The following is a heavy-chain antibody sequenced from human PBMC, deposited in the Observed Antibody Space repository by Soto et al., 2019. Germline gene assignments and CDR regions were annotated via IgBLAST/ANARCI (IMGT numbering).Heavy chain of an antibody. CDR3: ARVLYGSGSYYLNYYYYMDV. CDR2: ISSSGSTI. V-gene: IGHV3-11*01. J-gene: IGHJ6*03. D-gene: IGHD3-10*01. Sequence: PGGFLRLSCAASGFTFSDYYMSWIRQAPGKGLEWVSYISSSGSTIYYADSVKGRFTISRDNAKNSLYLQMNSLRAEDTAVYYCARVLYGSGSYYLNYYYYMDVWGKGTTVTVSS. CDR1: GFTFSDYY.